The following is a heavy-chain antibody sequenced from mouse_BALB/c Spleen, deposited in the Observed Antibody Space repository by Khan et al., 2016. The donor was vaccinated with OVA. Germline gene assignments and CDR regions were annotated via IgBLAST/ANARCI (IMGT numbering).Heavy chain of an antibody. CDR3: ACPSDDHRNFDD. CDR2: IAPANGTT. D-gene: IGHD6-1*01. CDR1: GFNIKDTY. Sequence: EVQLQQSGAELVKPGASVKLSCTASGFNIKDTYMHWVKQRPEQGLEWIGRIAPANGTTKYNAKFQDKATITADTSSNISYLQLSSLTSEDTAVSVYACPSDDHRNFDDWGAGTTVTVSS. V-gene: IGHV14-3*02. J-gene: IGHJ1*01.